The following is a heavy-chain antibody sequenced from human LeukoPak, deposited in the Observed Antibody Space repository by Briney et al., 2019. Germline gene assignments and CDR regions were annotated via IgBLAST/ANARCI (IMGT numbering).Heavy chain of an antibody. CDR2: INPNSGGT. CDR3: ARVDIQLWFSVDY. CDR1: GYTFTVYY. J-gene: IGHJ4*02. D-gene: IGHD5-18*01. Sequence: ASVKVSCKSSGYTFTVYYIHWVRQGPGQGLEWMGWINPNSGGTNYAQKFQGRVTMTRDTSISTAYMELSRLRSDDTAVYYCARVDIQLWFSVDYWGQGTLVTVSS. V-gene: IGHV1-2*02.